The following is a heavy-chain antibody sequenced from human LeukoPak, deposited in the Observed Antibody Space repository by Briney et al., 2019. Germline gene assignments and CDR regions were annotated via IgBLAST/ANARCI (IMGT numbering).Heavy chain of an antibody. Sequence: PSETLSLTCSVSGVSISGHYWTWLRQPPGKGLEWIGQIRYTGKPDYNPSLKSRITISVDTSKNQVSLQVSSVTAADSAIYYCARFRVDYDMAVWGHGTTVTVFS. V-gene: IGHV4-59*11. J-gene: IGHJ6*02. CDR2: IRYTGKP. CDR3: ARFRVDYDMAV. CDR1: GVSISGHY.